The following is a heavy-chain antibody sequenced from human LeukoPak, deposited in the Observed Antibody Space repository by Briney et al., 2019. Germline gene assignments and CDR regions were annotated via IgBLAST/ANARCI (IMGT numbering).Heavy chain of an antibody. V-gene: IGHV4-34*01. Sequence: GSLRLSCAASGFTFSNAWMSWVRQAPGKGLEWIGEINHSGSTNYNPSLKSRVTISVDTSKNQFSLKLSSVTAADTAVYYCARRGYCSSTSCYKKAFDYWGQGTLVTVSS. D-gene: IGHD2-2*02. J-gene: IGHJ4*02. CDR3: ARRGYCSSTSCYKKAFDY. CDR2: INHSGST. CDR1: GFTFSNAW.